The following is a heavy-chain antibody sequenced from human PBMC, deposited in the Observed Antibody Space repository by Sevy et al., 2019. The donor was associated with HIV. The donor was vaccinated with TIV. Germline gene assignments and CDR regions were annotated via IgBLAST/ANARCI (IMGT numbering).Heavy chain of an antibody. CDR2: IRTYTGET. CDR3: ARDSDGSGRYYLDYVDS. Sequence: ASVKVSCKTSGYTFIKHPLSWVRQAPGQGLEWMGCIRTYTGETKYAQKFQGRATMTTDTSTSTAYMELRSLRSDDTAVYYCARDSDGSGRYYLDYVDSWGQGTLVTVSS. V-gene: IGHV1-18*01. J-gene: IGHJ4*02. D-gene: IGHD3-22*01. CDR1: GYTFIKHP.